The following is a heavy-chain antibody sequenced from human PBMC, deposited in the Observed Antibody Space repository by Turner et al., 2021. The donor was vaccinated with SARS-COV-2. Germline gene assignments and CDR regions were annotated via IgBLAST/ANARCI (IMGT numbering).Heavy chain of an antibody. CDR2: IRSRLNNYGT. CDR1: GFSFGDSA. V-gene: IGHV3-73*01. D-gene: IGHD4-17*01. Sequence: VHLLASRARLVQPGGSVTLSSAASGFSFGDSAVHWVRQGSGKGLEWVGRIRSRLNNYGTSDSASVKGRFTISRDDSTGTAYLEMNGLQTEDTASYYCSGQDNGDYLELWGQGTLVTVSS. CDR3: SGQDNGDYLEL. J-gene: IGHJ4*02.